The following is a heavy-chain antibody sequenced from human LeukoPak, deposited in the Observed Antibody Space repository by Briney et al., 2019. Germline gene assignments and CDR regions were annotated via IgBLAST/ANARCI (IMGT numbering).Heavy chain of an antibody. V-gene: IGHV3-30*03. CDR3: ATDHGFHYGAYFDY. CDR1: GFTFNTFG. D-gene: IGHD4-17*01. J-gene: IGHJ4*02. CDR2: ISYDGSNK. Sequence: GGSLRLSCAASGFTFNTFGMHWVRQAPGKGLEWVAVISYDGSNKYSADSVKGRLTISRDNSKNTLYLQMNSLRPEDTAVYYCATDHGFHYGAYFDYWGQGTLVTVSS.